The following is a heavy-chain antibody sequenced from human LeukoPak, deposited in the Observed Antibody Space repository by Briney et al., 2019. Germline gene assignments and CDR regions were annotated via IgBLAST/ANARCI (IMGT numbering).Heavy chain of an antibody. CDR3: ARAGTPSYSYGLMPFDY. J-gene: IGHJ4*02. V-gene: IGHV4-34*01. CDR2: INHSGST. CDR1: GGSFSGYY. D-gene: IGHD5-18*01. Sequence: SETLSLTCAVYGGSFSGYYWSWIRQPPGKGLEWIGEINHSGSTNYNPSLKSRVTISVDTSKNQFSLKLSSVTAADTAVYYCARAGTPSYSYGLMPFDYWGQGTLVTVSS.